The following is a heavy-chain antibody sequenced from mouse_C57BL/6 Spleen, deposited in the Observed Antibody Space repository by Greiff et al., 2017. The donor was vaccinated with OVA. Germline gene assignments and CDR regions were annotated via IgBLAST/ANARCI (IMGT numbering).Heavy chain of an antibody. CDR3: SALSTMVTTR. V-gene: IGHV1-59*01. J-gene: IGHJ3*01. D-gene: IGHD2-2*01. CDR1: GYTFTSYW. CDR2: IDPSDSYT. Sequence: QVQLQQPGAELVRPGTSVKLSCKASGYTFTSYWMHWVKQRPGQGLEWIGVIDPSDSYTNYNQKFKGKATLTVDTSSSTAYMQLSSLTSEDSAVYYCSALSTMVTTRWGQGTLVTVSA.